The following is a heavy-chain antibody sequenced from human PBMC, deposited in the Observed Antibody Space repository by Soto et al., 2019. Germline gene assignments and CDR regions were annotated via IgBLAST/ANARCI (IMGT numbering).Heavy chain of an antibody. CDR2: ISYDGSNK. CDR3: AREGEVVVVPAAMTHFDY. J-gene: IGHJ4*02. CDR1: GFTFSSYA. Sequence: QVQLVESGGGVVQPGRSLRLSCAASGFTFSSYAMHWVRQAPGKGLXXXAVISYDGSNKYYADSVKGRFTISRDNSKNTLYLXXNXLXAXDTAVYYCAREGEVVVVPAAMTHFDYWGQGTLVTVSS. V-gene: IGHV3-30-3*01. D-gene: IGHD2-2*01.